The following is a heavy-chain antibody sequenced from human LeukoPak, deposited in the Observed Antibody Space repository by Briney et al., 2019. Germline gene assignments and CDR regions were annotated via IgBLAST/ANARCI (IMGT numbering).Heavy chain of an antibody. CDR2: NYSGGSI. CDR3: ARDYYYDSSGSDAFDI. J-gene: IGHJ3*02. D-gene: IGHD3-22*01. Sequence: GGSLRLSCAASGFTVSSNYMSWVRQAPGKGLEWVSVNYSGGSIYYADSVKGRFTISRDNSKNTLYLQMNSLRAEDTAVYYCARDYYYDSSGSDAFDIWGQGTMVTVSS. V-gene: IGHV3-53*05. CDR1: GFTVSSNY.